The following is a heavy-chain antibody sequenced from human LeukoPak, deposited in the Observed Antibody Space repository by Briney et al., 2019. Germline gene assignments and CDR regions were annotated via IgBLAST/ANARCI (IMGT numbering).Heavy chain of an antibody. CDR3: ARDRSSGGLRYFDWLFYL. Sequence: GRSLRLSCAASGFTFSAYAMHWVRQAPGKGLEWVAVISYDASNNYYPVSVTGRFTISRDNSKNTLYLQIDTVTAEDTAVYYCARDRSSGGLRYFDWLFYLWGQGTLVTVSS. CDR2: ISYDASNN. CDR1: GFTFSAYA. J-gene: IGHJ5*02. V-gene: IGHV3-30-3*01. D-gene: IGHD3-9*01.